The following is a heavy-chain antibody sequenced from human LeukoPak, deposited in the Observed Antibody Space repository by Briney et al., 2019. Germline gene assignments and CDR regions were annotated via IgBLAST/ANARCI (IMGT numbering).Heavy chain of an antibody. V-gene: IGHV1-69*05. CDR3: ARVDSSGYYHYYYMDV. CDR1: GGTFSSYA. J-gene: IGHJ6*03. D-gene: IGHD3-22*01. CDR2: IIPIFGTA. Sequence: SVKVSCKASGGTFSSYAISWVRQAPGQGLEWMGGIIPIFGTANYAQKFQGRVTITTDESTSTAYMELSSLRSEDTAVYYCARVDSSGYYHYYYMDVWGKGTTVTVSS.